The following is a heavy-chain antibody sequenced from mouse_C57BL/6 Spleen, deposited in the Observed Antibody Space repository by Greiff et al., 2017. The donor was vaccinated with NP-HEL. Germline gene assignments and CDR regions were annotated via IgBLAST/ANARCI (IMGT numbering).Heavy chain of an antibody. J-gene: IGHJ4*01. V-gene: IGHV5-17*01. Sequence: EVKLVESGGGLVKPGGSLKLSCAASGFTFSDYGMHWVRQAPEKGLEWVAYISSGSSTIYYADTVTGRFTLSRDNAKNTLFLQMTSLRSEDTSMYYCARGWLRGSPYAMDYWGQGTSVTVSS. CDR2: ISSGSSTI. D-gene: IGHD2-2*01. CDR3: ARGWLRGSPYAMDY. CDR1: GFTFSDYG.